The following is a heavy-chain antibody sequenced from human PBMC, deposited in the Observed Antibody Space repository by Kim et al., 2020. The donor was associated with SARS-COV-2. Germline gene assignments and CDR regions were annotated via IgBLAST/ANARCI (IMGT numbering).Heavy chain of an antibody. CDR1: GFTFSSYS. J-gene: IGHJ4*02. CDR3: ARVPNHTPICDY. Sequence: GGSLRLSCAASGFTFSSYSMNWVRQAPGKGLEWVSSISSSSSYIYYADSVKGRFTISRDNAKNSLYLQMNSLRAEDTAVYYCARVPNHTPICDYWGQGTLVTVSS. CDR2: ISSSSSYI. D-gene: IGHD3-3*01. V-gene: IGHV3-21*01.